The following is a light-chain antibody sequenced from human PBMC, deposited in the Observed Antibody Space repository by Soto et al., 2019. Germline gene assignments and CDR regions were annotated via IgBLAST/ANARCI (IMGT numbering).Light chain of an antibody. CDR2: DVS. J-gene: IGLJ7*01. CDR3: SSYSTTSALV. Sequence: QSALTQPASVSGSPGQSITMSCAGTSADIGAFNYVSWYQHHPDKVPKLLIYDVSNRPSGVSTRFSASKSANTASLTISGLQADDEADHYCSSYSTTSALVFGGGTQLTVL. CDR1: SADIGAFNY. V-gene: IGLV2-14*01.